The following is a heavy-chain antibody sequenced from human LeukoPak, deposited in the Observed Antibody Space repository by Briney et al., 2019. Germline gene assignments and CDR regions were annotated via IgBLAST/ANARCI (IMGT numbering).Heavy chain of an antibody. D-gene: IGHD3-16*01. J-gene: IGHJ4*02. CDR2: VDPEDGET. Sequence: ASVKVSCKVSGYTFTDYYVHWVQQAPGKGLEWMGLVDPEDGETIYAEKFQGRVTITADTSTDTAYMELSSLRSEDTAVYYCASRSDHGGDYWGQGTLVTVSS. CDR3: ASRSDHGGDY. V-gene: IGHV1-69-2*01. CDR1: GYTFTDYY.